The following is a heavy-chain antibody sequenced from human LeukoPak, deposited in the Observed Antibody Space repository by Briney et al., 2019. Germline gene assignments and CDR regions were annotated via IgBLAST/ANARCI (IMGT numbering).Heavy chain of an antibody. V-gene: IGHV4-59*01. CDR1: GGSISSYY. CDR2: IYLSGST. CDR3: ARTSHPHGSSWLFDY. D-gene: IGHD6-13*01. Sequence: SETLSLTCTVSGGSISSYYWSWIRQPPGKGLEWIGYIYLSGSTNHNPSLKSRVTISVDTSRNQFSLQLSSVTAADTAVYYCARTSHPHGSSWLFDYWAREPWSPSPQ. J-gene: IGHJ4*02.